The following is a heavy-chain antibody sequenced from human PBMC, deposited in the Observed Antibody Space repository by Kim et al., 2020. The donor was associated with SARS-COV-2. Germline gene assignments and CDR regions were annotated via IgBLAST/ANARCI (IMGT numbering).Heavy chain of an antibody. CDR3: ARWGVVYFDY. CDR2: ST. Sequence: STYYNPSLKSRVTISVDTSKNQFSLKLSSVTAADTAVYYCARWGVVYFDYWGQGTLVTVSS. D-gene: IGHD2-15*01. J-gene: IGHJ4*02. V-gene: IGHV4-31*02.